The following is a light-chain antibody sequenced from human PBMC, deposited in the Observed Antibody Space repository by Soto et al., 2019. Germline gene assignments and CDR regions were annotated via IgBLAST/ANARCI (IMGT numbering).Light chain of an antibody. V-gene: IGLV1-40*01. CDR1: SSNIGAGYD. CDR2: GNS. CDR3: QSHDSSLSGSV. Sequence: QSVLTQAPSVSGAPGQRVTISCTGSSSNIGAGYDVHWYQQLPGTAPKLLIYGNSNRPSGVPDRFSGSKSGTSASLAITGLQAEDEADYYCQSHDSSLSGSVFGTGTKHRP. J-gene: IGLJ1*01.